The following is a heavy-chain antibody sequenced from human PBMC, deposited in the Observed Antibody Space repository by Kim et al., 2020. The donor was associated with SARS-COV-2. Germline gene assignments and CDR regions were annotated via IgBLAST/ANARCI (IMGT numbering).Heavy chain of an antibody. J-gene: IGHJ1*01. Sequence: SETLSLTCAVYGGSFSGFQWSWIRQTPGKGLEWIGEINHSGSTNYNSYLTSRVSMSVDTSTNQIYLKLSSVTAAATAASYCSGGTPGDWGQGSLVTVSS. CDR1: GGSFSGFQ. CDR2: INHSGST. CDR3: SGGTPGD. D-gene: IGHD2-15*01. V-gene: IGHV4-34*01.